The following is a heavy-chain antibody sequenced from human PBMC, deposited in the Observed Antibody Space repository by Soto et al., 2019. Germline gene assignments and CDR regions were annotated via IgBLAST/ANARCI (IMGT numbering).Heavy chain of an antibody. CDR1: GFTFSTYW. D-gene: IGHD2-2*01. Sequence: GSLRLSCAASGFTFSTYWMHWVRQAPGKGLVWVSRIHSDGITTLYADSVTGRFTISRDNAKNTVFLQMNSLRAEDTAVYYCAKELGIVVVPAATNWFDPWGQGTLVTVSS. V-gene: IGHV3-74*01. J-gene: IGHJ5*02. CDR2: IHSDGITT. CDR3: AKELGIVVVPAATNWFDP.